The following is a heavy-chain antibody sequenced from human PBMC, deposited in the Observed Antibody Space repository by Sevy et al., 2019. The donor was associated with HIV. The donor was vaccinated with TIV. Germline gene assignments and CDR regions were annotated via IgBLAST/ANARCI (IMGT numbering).Heavy chain of an antibody. J-gene: IGHJ3*01. D-gene: IGHD3-10*01. CDR1: GFTFSSHW. V-gene: IGHV3-74*01. CDR2: VNTDGSIT. CDR3: ARDQGTMDV. Sequence: GGSLRLSCAASGFTFSSHWMHWVRQAPRKGQVWVSRVNTDGSITTYADSVKGRFTISRDNAKNTVYLQMNSLRAEDTAVYYCARDQGTMDVWGQGIMVTVSS.